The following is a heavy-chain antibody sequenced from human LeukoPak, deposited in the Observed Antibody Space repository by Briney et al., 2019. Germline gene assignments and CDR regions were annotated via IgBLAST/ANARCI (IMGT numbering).Heavy chain of an antibody. CDR1: GGSISSSSYY. J-gene: IGHJ6*03. CDR2: IYYSGST. D-gene: IGHD2-8*01. V-gene: IGHV4-39*01. Sequence: PSETLSLTCTVSGGSISSSSYYWGWIRQPPGKGLEWIGSIYYSGSTYYNPSLKSRVTISVDTSKNQFSLKLSSVTAADTAVYYCARLRAPWSGAYYYYMDVWGKGTTVTISS. CDR3: ARLRAPWSGAYYYYMDV.